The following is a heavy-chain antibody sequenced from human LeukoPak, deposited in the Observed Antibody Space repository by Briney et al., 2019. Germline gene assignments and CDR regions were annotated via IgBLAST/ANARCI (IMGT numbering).Heavy chain of an antibody. J-gene: IGHJ4*02. D-gene: IGHD2-15*01. CDR3: ARVRVVVVVAAASRLDY. Sequence: SVKVSCKASGGTFSSYAISWVRQAPGQGLEWMGGIIPIFGTANYAQKFQGRVTITADESTSTAYMALSSLRSEDTAVYYCARVRVVVVVAAASRLDYWGQGTLVTVSS. V-gene: IGHV1-69*13. CDR2: IIPIFGTA. CDR1: GGTFSSYA.